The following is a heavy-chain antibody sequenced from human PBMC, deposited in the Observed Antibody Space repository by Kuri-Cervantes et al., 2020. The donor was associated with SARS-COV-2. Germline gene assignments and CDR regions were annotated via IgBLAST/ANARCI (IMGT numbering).Heavy chain of an antibody. D-gene: IGHD6-25*01. CDR2: IWYDGSNK. CDR3: ARAMRADSNWFDP. V-gene: IGHV3-30*19. J-gene: IGHJ5*02. CDR1: GFTFSSYG. Sequence: GESLKISCAASGFTFSSYGMHWVRQAPGKGLEWVAVIWYDGSNKYYADSVKGRFTISRHNSKNTLYLQMNSLRAEDTAVYYCARAMRADSNWFDPWGQGTLVTVSS.